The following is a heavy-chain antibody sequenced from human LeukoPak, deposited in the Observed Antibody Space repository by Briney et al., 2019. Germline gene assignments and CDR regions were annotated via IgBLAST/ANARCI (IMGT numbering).Heavy chain of an antibody. D-gene: IGHD3-22*01. J-gene: IGHJ4*02. V-gene: IGHV3-48*04. Sequence: GGSLRLSCAASGFTFSSYSMNWVRQAPGKGLEWVSYISSSGSTIYYADSVKGRFTISRDNAKNSLYLQMNSLRAEDTAVYYCARAKNYYDPFDYWGQGTLVTVSS. CDR2: ISSSGSTI. CDR1: GFTFSSYS. CDR3: ARAKNYYDPFDY.